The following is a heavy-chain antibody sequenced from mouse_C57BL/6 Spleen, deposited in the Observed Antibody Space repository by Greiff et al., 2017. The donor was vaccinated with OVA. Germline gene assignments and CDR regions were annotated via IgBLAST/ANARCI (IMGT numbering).Heavy chain of an antibody. V-gene: IGHV5-9-1*02. Sequence: DVQLVESGEGLVKPGGSLKLSCAASGFTFSSYAMSWVRQTPEKRLEWVAYISSGGDYIYYADTVKGRFTISRDNARNTLYLQMSSLKSEDTAMYYCTRDPSLLLRQRRAMDYWGQGTSVTVSS. CDR3: TRDPSLLLRQRRAMDY. J-gene: IGHJ4*01. D-gene: IGHD1-1*01. CDR1: GFTFSSYA. CDR2: ISSGGDYI.